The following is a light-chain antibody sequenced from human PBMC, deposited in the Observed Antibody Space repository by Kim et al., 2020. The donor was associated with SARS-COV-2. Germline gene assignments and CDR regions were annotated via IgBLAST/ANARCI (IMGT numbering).Light chain of an antibody. J-gene: IGLJ2*01. CDR1: SLRTYY. V-gene: IGLV3-19*01. Sequence: SSELTQDPAVSVALGQTVRITCQGDSLRTYYATWYQQKPGQAPILVIYGKNNRPSGIPDRFSGSSSGNTASLTITGTLAGDEADYYCNSRDSNHNVVFGG. CDR2: GKN. CDR3: NSRDSNHNVV.